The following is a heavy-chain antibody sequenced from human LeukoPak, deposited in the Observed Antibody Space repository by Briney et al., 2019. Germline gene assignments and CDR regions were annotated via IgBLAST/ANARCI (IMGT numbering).Heavy chain of an antibody. CDR2: MSSGGTT. CDR1: GGSTFRKYD. D-gene: IGHD3-10*01. J-gene: IGHJ3*02. CDR3: AKDRRYYGSGDAFDI. Sequence: GGSLRLSCAASGGSTFRKYDLNWVRQAPGKGLEWVSLMSSGGTTYYAESVRGRFTISRDNSKNTLYLQMNSLRAEDTAVYYCAKDRRYYGSGDAFDIWGQGTMVTVSS. V-gene: IGHV3-23*01.